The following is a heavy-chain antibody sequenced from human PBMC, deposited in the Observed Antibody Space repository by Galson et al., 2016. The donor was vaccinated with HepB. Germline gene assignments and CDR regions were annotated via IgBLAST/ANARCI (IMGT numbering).Heavy chain of an antibody. V-gene: IGHV3-48*02. CDR2: ISSSSGVL. CDR1: GFTFSSFS. CDR3: ARDLHSGAYTFDY. J-gene: IGHJ4*02. D-gene: IGHD1-26*01. Sequence: SLRLSCAASGFTFSSFSMNWVRQAPGKGLEWVSYISSSSGVLYYADSVKGRFTISRDNAKDSLYLQMNSLRDEDTAVKYCARDLHSGAYTFDYWGQGTLVTVSS.